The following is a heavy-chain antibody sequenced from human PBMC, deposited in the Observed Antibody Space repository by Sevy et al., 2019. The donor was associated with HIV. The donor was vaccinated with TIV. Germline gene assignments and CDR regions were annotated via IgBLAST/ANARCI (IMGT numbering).Heavy chain of an antibody. J-gene: IGHJ6*02. CDR3: AREEAYSCSWYGNYYYYGMDV. CDR2: IDTSGST. CDR1: GGSMSSYY. Sequence: SETLSLTCTVSGGSMSSYYWSWIRQPAGKGLEWIGRIDTSGSTNYNPSLKSRVTMSVDTSKNQFSLKLSSVTAADTAVYYCAREEAYSCSWYGNYYYYGMDVWGQGTTVTVSS. V-gene: IGHV4-4*07. D-gene: IGHD6-13*01.